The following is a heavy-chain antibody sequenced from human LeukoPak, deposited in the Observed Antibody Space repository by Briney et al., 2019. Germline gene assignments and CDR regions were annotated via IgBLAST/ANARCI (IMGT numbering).Heavy chain of an antibody. CDR3: ARHLNGYYGAVNYWQDAFDI. D-gene: IGHD3-10*01. Sequence: GALRLSCAASGFTFSNYWMIWVRQAPGKGLEWVASIKQDGSEKQYVGSVRGRFTISRDNAKNVLDLQMNSLTAEDTAVYYCARHLNGYYGAVNYWQDAFDIWGQGTVVTVSS. CDR2: IKQDGSEK. CDR1: GFTFSNYW. J-gene: IGHJ3*02. V-gene: IGHV3-7*01.